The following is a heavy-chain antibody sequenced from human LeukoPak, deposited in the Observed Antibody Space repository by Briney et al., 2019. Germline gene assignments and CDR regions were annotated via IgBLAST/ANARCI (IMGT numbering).Heavy chain of an antibody. V-gene: IGHV3-23*01. CDR3: AGGGYSSGWYGGLFDY. CDR1: GFTFSTYA. J-gene: IGHJ4*02. Sequence: GGSLRLSCAASGFTFSTYAMSWVRQAPGKGLEWVSGLSGSGGRTYYADSVKGRFTISRDNSNDTLYLQMNSLRAADTAVYYCAGGGYSSGWYGGLFDYWGQGTLVTVSS. CDR2: LSGSGGRT. D-gene: IGHD6-19*01.